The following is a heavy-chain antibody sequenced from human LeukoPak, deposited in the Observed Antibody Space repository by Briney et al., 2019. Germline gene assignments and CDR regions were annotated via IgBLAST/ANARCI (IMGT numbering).Heavy chain of an antibody. CDR3: ARGQQWPYYFDY. V-gene: IGHV4-30-4*08. J-gene: IGHJ4*02. Sequence: PSQTLSLTCTVSGGSTSSGDYYWSWIRQPPGKGLEWIGYIYYSGSTYYNPSLKSRVTISVDTSKNQFSLKLSSVTAADTAVYYCARGQQWPYYFDYWGQGTLVTVSS. CDR2: IYYSGST. D-gene: IGHD6-19*01. CDR1: GGSTSSGDYY.